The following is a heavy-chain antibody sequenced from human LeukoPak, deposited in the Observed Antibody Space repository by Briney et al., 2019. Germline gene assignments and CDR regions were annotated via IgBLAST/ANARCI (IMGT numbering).Heavy chain of an antibody. CDR3: ARDRKQWLVGAQGYFDY. V-gene: IGHV3-30-3*01. CDR1: GFTFSSYA. J-gene: IGHJ4*02. D-gene: IGHD6-19*01. Sequence: GGSLRLSCAASGFTFSSYAMHWVRQAPGKGLEWVAVISYDGSNKYYADSVKGRFTISRDNSKNTLYLQMNSLRAEDTAVYYCARDRKQWLVGAQGYFDYWGQGTLVTVSS. CDR2: ISYDGSNK.